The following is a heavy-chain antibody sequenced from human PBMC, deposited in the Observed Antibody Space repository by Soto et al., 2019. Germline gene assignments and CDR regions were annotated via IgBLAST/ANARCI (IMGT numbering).Heavy chain of an antibody. CDR3: ARDPLYCGGDCYST. Sequence: EVQLVESGGGLVQPGGSLRLSCAASGFTVSSNYMSWVRQAPGKGLDWVSVIYSGGSTYYADSVKGRFTISRDKSXNTLYLQMNSLRAEDTAVYYCARDPLYCGGDCYSTWGQGTLVTVSS. V-gene: IGHV3-66*01. J-gene: IGHJ5*02. D-gene: IGHD2-21*02. CDR2: IYSGGST. CDR1: GFTVSSNY.